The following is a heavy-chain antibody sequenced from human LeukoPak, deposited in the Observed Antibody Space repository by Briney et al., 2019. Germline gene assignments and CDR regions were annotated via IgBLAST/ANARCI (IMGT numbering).Heavy chain of an antibody. Sequence: SCKASGGTFSSYAMHWVRQAPGKGLEWVAVISYDESNKYYADSVKGRFTISRDNAMNSLYLRMNSLRAEDTAIYYCAKAPLYDSSGYKLGIFDYWGQGTLVTVSS. CDR1: GGTFSSYA. V-gene: IGHV3-30-3*02. J-gene: IGHJ4*02. D-gene: IGHD3-22*01. CDR3: AKAPLYDSSGYKLGIFDY. CDR2: ISYDESNK.